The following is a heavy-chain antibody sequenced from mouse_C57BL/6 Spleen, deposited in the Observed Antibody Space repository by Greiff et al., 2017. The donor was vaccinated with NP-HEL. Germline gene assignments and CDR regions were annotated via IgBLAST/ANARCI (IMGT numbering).Heavy chain of an antibody. CDR2: IDPSDSYT. J-gene: IGHJ3*01. CDR3: ARSDDEGFVAD. CDR1: GYTFTSYW. V-gene: IGHV1-69*01. Sequence: QVQLQQPGAELVMPGASVKLSCKASGYTFTSYWMHWVKQRPGQGLEWIGEIDPSDSYTNYNQKFKGKSTLTVDKSSSTAYMQLSSLTSEDSAVYYCARSDDEGFVADWGQGTLVTVSA.